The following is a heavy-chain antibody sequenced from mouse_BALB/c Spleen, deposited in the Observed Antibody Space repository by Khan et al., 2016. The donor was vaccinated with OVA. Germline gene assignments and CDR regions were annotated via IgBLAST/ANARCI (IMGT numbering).Heavy chain of an antibody. D-gene: IGHD1-1*02. CDR3: SRRGLYGSFAY. V-gene: IGHV1-7*01. Sequence: VKLVESGAELAQPGASVKMSCKPSGYTFTTFWMHWVKQRPGQGLEWIGYINPSTGYTEYNQRFKDKATLTTDKSSSPAYIQLSRLTSDDSAVYDCSRRGLYGSFAYWGQGTLVTVSA. CDR1: GYTFTTFW. CDR2: INPSTGYT. J-gene: IGHJ3*01.